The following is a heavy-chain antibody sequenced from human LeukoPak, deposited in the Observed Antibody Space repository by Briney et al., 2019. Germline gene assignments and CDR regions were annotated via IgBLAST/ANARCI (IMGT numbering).Heavy chain of an antibody. Sequence: PGGSLRLSCAASGFTFSSYWMHWVRQAPGKGLVWVSRINSDGSSTSYADSVKGRFTISRDNSKNTRDLQMNSLRAEDTAIYYCATTYFSSRAHYYYYYMDVWGKGTTVTISS. CDR2: INSDGSST. CDR1: GFTFSSYW. V-gene: IGHV3-74*01. CDR3: ATTYFSSRAHYYYYYMDV. J-gene: IGHJ6*03. D-gene: IGHD6-13*01.